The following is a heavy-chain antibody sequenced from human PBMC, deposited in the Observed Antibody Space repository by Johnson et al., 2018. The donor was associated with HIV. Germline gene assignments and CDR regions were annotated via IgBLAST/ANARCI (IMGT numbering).Heavy chain of an antibody. V-gene: IGHV3-13*01. CDR2: IGTAGDT. Sequence: VQLVESGGGLVQPGGSLRLSCAASGFTFSSYDMHWVRQATGKGLEWVSAIGTAGDTYYPGSVKGRFTISRENAKNSLYLQMNSLRAGDTAVYYCAREDTAVVIKRAFDIWGQGTMVTVSS. D-gene: IGHD5-18*01. CDR3: AREDTAVVIKRAFDI. J-gene: IGHJ3*02. CDR1: GFTFSSYD.